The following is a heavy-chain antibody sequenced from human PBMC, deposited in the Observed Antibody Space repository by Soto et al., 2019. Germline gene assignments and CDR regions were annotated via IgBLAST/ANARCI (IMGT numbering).Heavy chain of an antibody. V-gene: IGHV4-34*01. J-gene: IGHJ6*02. CDR3: ARGNLEWLLDYYYYYGMDV. CDR2: INHSGST. Sequence: SVTLSLTCAVYGGSFSGYYWSWIRQPPGKGLEWIGEINHSGSTNYNPSLKSRVTISVDTSKNQFSLKLSSVTAADTAVYYCARGNLEWLLDYYYYYGMDVWGQGTTVTVSS. CDR1: GGSFSGYY. D-gene: IGHD3-3*01.